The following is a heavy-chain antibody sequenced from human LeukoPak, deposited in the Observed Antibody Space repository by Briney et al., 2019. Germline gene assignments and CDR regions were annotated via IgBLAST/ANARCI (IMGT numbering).Heavy chain of an antibody. Sequence: PGGSLRLSCSASEFSFSRYAMHWVRQGPGKGLEHVSTISSNGASTYYADSAKGRFTISRDNSKNTLYLQLSSLSAEDTAVYYCVKGGYYDSSGFPEYCQDWGQGTLVSASS. J-gene: IGHJ1*01. CDR3: VKGGYYDSSGFPEYCQD. CDR1: EFSFSRYA. V-gene: IGHV3-64D*09. D-gene: IGHD3-22*01. CDR2: ISSNGAST.